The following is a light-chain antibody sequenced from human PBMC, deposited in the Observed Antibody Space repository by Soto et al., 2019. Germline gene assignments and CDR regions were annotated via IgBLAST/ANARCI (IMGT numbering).Light chain of an antibody. V-gene: IGLV2-14*01. CDR1: SSDVGGYKF. J-gene: IGLJ1*01. CDR3: GSYTGSIYV. Sequence: QSVLTQPASVSGSPVQSITISCTGTSSDVGGYKFVSWYQQHPGKAPKLIIYEVSNRPSGFSSRFSGSKSGNTASLTISGLQAEDEADYYCGSYTGSIYVFGTGTKV. CDR2: EVS.